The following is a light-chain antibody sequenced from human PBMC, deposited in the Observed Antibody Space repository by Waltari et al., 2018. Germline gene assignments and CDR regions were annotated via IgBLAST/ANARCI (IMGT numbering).Light chain of an antibody. J-gene: IGLJ2*01. CDR3: QSYDSRLSGVI. CDR1: SAYIGAGYD. V-gene: IGLV1-40*01. Sequence: QSVLTQPPAVSGAPGQRITISCTGTSAYIGAGYDVHWYLQLPGTAPKLLILGNNNRPSGVPDRFSAIKSDTSASLAITGLQAEDEADYDWQSYDSRLSGVIFGGGTKLTVL. CDR2: GNN.